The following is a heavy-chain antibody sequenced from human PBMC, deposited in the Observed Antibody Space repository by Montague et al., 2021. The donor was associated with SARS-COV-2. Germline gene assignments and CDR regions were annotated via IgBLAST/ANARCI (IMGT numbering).Heavy chain of an antibody. CDR1: GDSISSFY. CDR3: GRGVVAATPVVDY. V-gene: IGHV4-4*07. Sequence: SETLSLTCTVSGDSISSFYWNWIRQPAGKGLEWIGRIYASGGTNXNPSLKSRVTMSVDTSKNQFSLRLNSVTAAGTAVCYCGRGVVAATPVVDYWGRGTLVTVSS. J-gene: IGHJ4*02. CDR2: IYASGGT. D-gene: IGHD2-15*01.